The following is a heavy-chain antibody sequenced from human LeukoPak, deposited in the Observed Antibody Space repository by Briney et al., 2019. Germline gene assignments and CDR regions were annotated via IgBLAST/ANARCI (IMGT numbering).Heavy chain of an antibody. CDR2: IYYSGST. Sequence: TLETLSLTCTVSGGSISSSSYYWGWIRQPPGKGLEWIGSIYYSGSTYYNPSLKSRVTISVDTSKNQFSLKLCSVTAADTAVYYCARHPHVAVAGTDFDYWGQGTLVTVSS. D-gene: IGHD6-19*01. CDR3: ARHPHVAVAGTDFDY. CDR1: GGSISSSSYY. V-gene: IGHV4-39*01. J-gene: IGHJ4*02.